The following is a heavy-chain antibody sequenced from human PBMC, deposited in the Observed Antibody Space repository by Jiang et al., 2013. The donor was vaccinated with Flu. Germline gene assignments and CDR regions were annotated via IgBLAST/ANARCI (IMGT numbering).Heavy chain of an antibody. CDR1: GYTFTSYA. CDR2: INAGNGNT. CDR3: ASPSLGYCSGGSCSPYYYYYGMDV. Sequence: GAEVKKPGASVKVSCKASGYTFTSYAMHWVRQAPGQRLEWMGWINAGNGNTKYSQKFQGRVTITRDTSASTAYMELSSLRSEDTAVYYCASPSLGYCSGGSCSPYYYYYGMDVWGQGTTVTVSS. J-gene: IGHJ6*02. V-gene: IGHV1-3*01. D-gene: IGHD2-15*01.